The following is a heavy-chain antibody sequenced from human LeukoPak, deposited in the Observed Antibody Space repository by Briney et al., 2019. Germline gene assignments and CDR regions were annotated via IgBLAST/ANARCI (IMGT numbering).Heavy chain of an antibody. V-gene: IGHV4-59*01. CDR1: GGSISSYY. J-gene: IGHJ1*01. D-gene: IGHD1-26*01. Sequence: SETLSLTCTVSGGSISSYYWSWIRQPPGKGLEWIGYIYYSGSTNYNRSLKSRVTISVDTSKNQFSLKLSSVTAADTAVYYCARGRIWELPDYFQHWGQGTLVTVSS. CDR2: IYYSGST. CDR3: ARGRIWELPDYFQH.